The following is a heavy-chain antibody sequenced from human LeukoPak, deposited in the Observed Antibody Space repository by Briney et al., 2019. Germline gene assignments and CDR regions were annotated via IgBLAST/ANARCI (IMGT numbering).Heavy chain of an antibody. CDR2: IYYSGST. V-gene: IGHV4-59*01. CDR1: GGSISSYY. Sequence: SETLSLTCTVSGGSISSYYWSWNRQPPGKGLEWIGYIYYSGSTNYNPSLKSRVTISVDTSKNQFSLKLSSVTAADTAVYYCARVVFTGIAAAGHNWFDPWGQGTLVTVSS. D-gene: IGHD6-13*01. CDR3: ARVVFTGIAAAGHNWFDP. J-gene: IGHJ5*02.